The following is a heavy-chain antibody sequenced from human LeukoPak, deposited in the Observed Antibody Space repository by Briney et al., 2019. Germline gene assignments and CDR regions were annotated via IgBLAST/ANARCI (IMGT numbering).Heavy chain of an antibody. D-gene: IGHD1-26*01. Sequence: SETLSLTCAVYGGSFSGYNWSWIRQPPGKGLEWIGEINHSGSTNYKPSLKSRVSISVDTSKNQFSLKLSSVTAADTAVYYCARHLGALSLWAFDYWGQGTLVTVSS. CDR1: GGSFSGYN. J-gene: IGHJ4*02. V-gene: IGHV4-34*01. CDR3: ARHLGALSLWAFDY. CDR2: INHSGST.